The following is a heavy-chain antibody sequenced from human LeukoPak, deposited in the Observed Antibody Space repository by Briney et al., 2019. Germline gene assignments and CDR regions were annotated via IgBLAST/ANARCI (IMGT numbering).Heavy chain of an antibody. Sequence: SVKVSCKASGGTFSSHAISWLRQPPGQGLEWMGRIIPILGIANYAQKFQGRVTITADKSTSTAYMELSSLRSEDAAVYYCAREGIAVAGTSWFDPWGQGTLVTVSS. J-gene: IGHJ5*02. CDR3: AREGIAVAGTSWFDP. CDR1: GGTFSSHA. V-gene: IGHV1-69*04. CDR2: IIPILGIA. D-gene: IGHD6-19*01.